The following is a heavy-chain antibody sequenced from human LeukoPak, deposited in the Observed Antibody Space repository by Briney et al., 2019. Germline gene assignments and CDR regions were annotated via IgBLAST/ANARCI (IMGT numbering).Heavy chain of an antibody. CDR1: GFCFTSDS. J-gene: IGHJ4*02. CDR2: ISRSSSDI. D-gene: IGHD2-2*01. V-gene: IGHV3-21*01. CDR3: ARVLPAAVD. Sequence: KARGSLRLSSAAPGFCFTSDSMSSGRPAPGKRLEWVSFISRSSSDIYHADSVKGRFTISRDNAKHSLYLQMNSLRAEDTAVYCCARVLPAAVDWGQGTLVTVSS.